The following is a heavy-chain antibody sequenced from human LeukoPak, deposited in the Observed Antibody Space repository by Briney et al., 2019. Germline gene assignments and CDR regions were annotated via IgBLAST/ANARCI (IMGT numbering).Heavy chain of an antibody. D-gene: IGHD2-15*01. CDR3: GRGQFESNGARFGGSRSRAFDV. V-gene: IGHV3-7*04. Sequence: GGSLRLSCEASGFIFSNYWMSRVRQAPGKGLEWVAHIKQDGSEKDYADSVKGRFTTSRDNAKSSLYLQMDSLRADDTTFYYCGRGQFESNGARFGGSRSRAFDVWGRGTMVTVSS. J-gene: IGHJ3*01. CDR2: IKQDGSEK. CDR1: GFIFSNYW.